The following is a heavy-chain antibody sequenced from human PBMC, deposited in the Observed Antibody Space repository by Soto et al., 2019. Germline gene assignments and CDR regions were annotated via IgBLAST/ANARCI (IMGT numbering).Heavy chain of an antibody. CDR1: GYTFTSYG. CDR2: ISAYNGNT. J-gene: IGHJ5*02. CDR3: ARDLRIAAQNWFDP. D-gene: IGHD6-6*01. Sequence: ASVKVSCKASGYTFTSYGISWVRQAPGQGLEWMGWISAYNGNTNYAQKLQGRVTMTTDTSTSTAYMELRSLRSDDTAVYYCARDLRIAAQNWFDPWGQGTLVTVSS. V-gene: IGHV1-18*01.